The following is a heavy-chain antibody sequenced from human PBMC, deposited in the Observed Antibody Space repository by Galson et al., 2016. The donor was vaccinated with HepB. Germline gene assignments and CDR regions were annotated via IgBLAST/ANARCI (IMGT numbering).Heavy chain of an antibody. J-gene: IGHJ6*02. D-gene: IGHD6-19*01. Sequence: SETLSLTCTVSDDSISNYYWNWVRQPPGKGLEWIGNIHYTESPNYNPSLKSRVTISADTSKNQLSLMLSSVTAADTAVYYCARDDSGGWYGFHYGMDVWGQGTTVTGSS. V-gene: IGHV4-59*01. CDR1: DDSISNYY. CDR2: IHYTESP. CDR3: ARDDSGGWYGFHYGMDV.